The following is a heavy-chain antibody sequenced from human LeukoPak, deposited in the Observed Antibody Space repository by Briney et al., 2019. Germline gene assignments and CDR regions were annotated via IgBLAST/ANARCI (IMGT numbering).Heavy chain of an antibody. J-gene: IGHJ4*02. V-gene: IGHV3-9*01. CDR1: GFTFDDYA. CDR3: AKGKRITMIVGVFDY. Sequence: GGSLRLSCAASGFTFDDYAMHWVRQAPGKGLEWVSGISWNSGSIGYADSVKGRFTISRDNAKNSLYLQMNSLRAEDTALYYCAKGKRITMIVGVFDYWGQGTLVTVSS. CDR2: ISWNSGSI. D-gene: IGHD3-22*01.